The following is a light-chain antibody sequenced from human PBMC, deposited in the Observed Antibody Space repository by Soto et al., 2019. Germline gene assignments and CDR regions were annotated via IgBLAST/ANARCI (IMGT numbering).Light chain of an antibody. CDR3: QQYGSSPT. CDR2: ATS. V-gene: IGKV3-20*01. CDR1: QSVSSN. Sequence: EIVLTQSPDTLSVSPGERANLSCRASQSVSSNLAWYQQKPGQSPRLLIYATSSRATGIPDRFTGGGAGTGFTLTISRLEPEDSAVYYCQQYGSSPTFGGGTKVDIK. J-gene: IGKJ4*01.